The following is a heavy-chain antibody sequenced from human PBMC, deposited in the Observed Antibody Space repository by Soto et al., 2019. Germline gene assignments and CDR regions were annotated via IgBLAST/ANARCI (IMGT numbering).Heavy chain of an antibody. Sequence: SGPTLVNPTQTLTQTCTFSGFSLSTSGVGVGWIRQPPGKALEWLALIYWNDDKRYSPSLKSRLTITKDTSKNQVVLTMTNMDPVDTATYYCAHLPYFDFWSGYYSDYWGQGTLVTVSS. V-gene: IGHV2-5*01. J-gene: IGHJ4*02. D-gene: IGHD3-3*01. CDR2: IYWNDDK. CDR1: GFSLSTSGVG. CDR3: AHLPYFDFWSGYYSDY.